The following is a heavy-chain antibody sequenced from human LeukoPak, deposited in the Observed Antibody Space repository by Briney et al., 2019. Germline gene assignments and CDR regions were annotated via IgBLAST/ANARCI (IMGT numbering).Heavy chain of an antibody. D-gene: IGHD1-26*01. Sequence: SETLSLTCTVSGGSISSGGYYWSWIRQHPGKGLEWIGYIYYSGSTYYNPSLKSRVTISVDTAKNQFSLKLSSVTAADTAVYYCASSIVGATTQAYFDSWGPGTLVTVSS. V-gene: IGHV4-31*03. CDR1: GGSISSGGYY. CDR3: ASSIVGATTQAYFDS. J-gene: IGHJ4*02. CDR2: IYYSGST.